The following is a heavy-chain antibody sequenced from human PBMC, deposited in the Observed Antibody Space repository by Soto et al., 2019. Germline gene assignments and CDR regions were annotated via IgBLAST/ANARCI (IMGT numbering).Heavy chain of an antibody. V-gene: IGHV4-59*11. Sequence: QVQLQESGPGLVKPSETLSLTCSVSDDSMNAHYWSWIRQSPGKGLEWIGYIQNSGTTNYNPSLKSRVTMSLDTSKNLLSLTLASVTAADSAIYFCARQGGGRYFAEARPYYMDVWGKGITVIVSS. CDR3: ARQGGGRYFAEARPYYMDV. CDR2: IQNSGTT. J-gene: IGHJ6*03. CDR1: DDSMNAHY. D-gene: IGHD2-15*01.